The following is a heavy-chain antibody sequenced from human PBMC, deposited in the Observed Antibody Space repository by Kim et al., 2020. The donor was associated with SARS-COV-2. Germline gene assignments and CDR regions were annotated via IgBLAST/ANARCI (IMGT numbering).Heavy chain of an antibody. Sequence: SLRLSCAASGFTFSSYGMHWVRQAPGKGLEWVAVIWYDGSNKYYADSVKGRFTISRDNSKNTLYLQMNSLRAEDTAVYYCANGYCSSTSCTRSAFDIWGQGTMVTVSS. D-gene: IGHD2-2*03. V-gene: IGHV3-33*06. J-gene: IGHJ3*02. CDR1: GFTFSSYG. CDR3: ANGYCSSTSCTRSAFDI. CDR2: IWYDGSNK.